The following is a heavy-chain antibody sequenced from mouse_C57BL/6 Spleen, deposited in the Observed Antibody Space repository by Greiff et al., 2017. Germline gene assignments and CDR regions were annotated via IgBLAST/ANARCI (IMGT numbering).Heavy chain of an antibody. CDR2: IDPNSGGT. Sequence: VKLVESGAELVKPGASVKLSCKASGYTFTSYWMHWVKQRPGRGLEWIGRIDPNSGGTKYNEKFKSKATLTVDKPSSTAYMQLSSLTSEDSAVYYCARSITTVVAPDYWGQGTTLTVSS. D-gene: IGHD1-1*01. J-gene: IGHJ2*01. V-gene: IGHV1-72*01. CDR3: ARSITTVVAPDY. CDR1: GYTFTSYW.